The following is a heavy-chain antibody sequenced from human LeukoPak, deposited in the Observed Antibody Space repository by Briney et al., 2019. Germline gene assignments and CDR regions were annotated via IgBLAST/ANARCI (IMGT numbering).Heavy chain of an antibody. CDR2: IYYSGST. J-gene: IGHJ5*02. CDR3: ASAITIFGVVIIGSWFDP. CDR1: GGSFSGYY. D-gene: IGHD3-3*01. Sequence: KPSETLSLTCAVYGGSFSGYYWSWIRQPPGKGLEWIGSIYYSGSTYYNPSLKSRVTISVDTSMNQFSLKLSSVTAADTAVYYCASAITIFGVVIIGSWFDPWGQGTLVTVSS. V-gene: IGHV4-34*01.